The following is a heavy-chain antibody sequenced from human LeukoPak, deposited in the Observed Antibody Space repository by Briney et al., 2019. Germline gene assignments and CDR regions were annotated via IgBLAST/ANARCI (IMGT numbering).Heavy chain of an antibody. Sequence: ASVKVSCKASRYTFTDYYMHWVRQAPGQGLEWMGWINPNSCGTNFAQKFQGGVAMTRDTSISTAYLELGSLRSDDTAVYFCARARWQLVPYFDSWGQGTLVTVSS. CDR3: ARARWQLVPYFDS. J-gene: IGHJ4*02. CDR2: INPNSCGT. CDR1: RYTFTDYY. D-gene: IGHD5-24*01. V-gene: IGHV1-2*02.